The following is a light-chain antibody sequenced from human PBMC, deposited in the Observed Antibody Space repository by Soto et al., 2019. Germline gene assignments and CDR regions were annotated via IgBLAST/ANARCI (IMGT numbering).Light chain of an antibody. CDR2: GAS. Sequence: EIVLTQSPGTLSLSPGERDALSCRASQSVSSSYLAWYQQKPGQAPRLLIYGASSRATGIPDRFSGSGSGADFTLTISRLEPEDFAVYYCQYYSGSQTFGGGTKVDIK. CDR3: QYYSGSQT. V-gene: IGKV3-20*01. CDR1: QSVSSSY. J-gene: IGKJ4*01.